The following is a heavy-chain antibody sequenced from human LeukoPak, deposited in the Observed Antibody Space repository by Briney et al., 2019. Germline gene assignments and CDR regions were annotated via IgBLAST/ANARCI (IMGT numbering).Heavy chain of an antibody. CDR3: ARDSALYCSGGSCYSLNFDY. V-gene: IGHV1-2*02. Sequence: GASVKVSCKASGYTFTSYGISWVRQAPGQGLEWMGWINPNSGGTNYAQKFQGRVTMTRDTSISTAYMELSRLRSDDTAVYYCARDSALYCSGGSCYSLNFDYWGQGTLVTVSS. CDR1: GYTFTSYG. CDR2: INPNSGGT. J-gene: IGHJ4*02. D-gene: IGHD2-15*01.